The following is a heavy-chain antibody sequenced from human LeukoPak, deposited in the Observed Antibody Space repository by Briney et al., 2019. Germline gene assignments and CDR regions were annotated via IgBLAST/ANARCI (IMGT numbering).Heavy chain of an antibody. CDR1: GFTFSSYE. J-gene: IGHJ6*03. CDR3: ARSELGYYYHYMDV. V-gene: IGHV3-48*03. Sequence: PGGSLRLSCAASGFTFSSYEMNWVRQAPGKGLERVSYISSSGSTIYYADSVKGRFTISRDNAKNSLYLQVNSLRAEATAVYYCARSELGYYYHYMDVWGKGTTVTVSS. CDR2: ISSSGSTI. D-gene: IGHD7-27*01.